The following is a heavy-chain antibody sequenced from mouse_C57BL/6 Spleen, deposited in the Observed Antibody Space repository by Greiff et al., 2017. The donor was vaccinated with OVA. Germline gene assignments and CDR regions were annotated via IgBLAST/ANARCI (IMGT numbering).Heavy chain of an antibody. D-gene: IGHD1-1*01. CDR2: INPNNGGT. Sequence: VQLQQSGPELVKPGASVKIPCKASGYTFTDYNMDWVKQSHGKSLEWIGVINPNNGGTIYNQKFKGKATLTVDKSSSTAYMKLRSLTSEDTAVYYCARCGSSHWYFDVWGTGTTVTVSS. CDR3: ARCGSSHWYFDV. J-gene: IGHJ1*03. V-gene: IGHV1-18*01. CDR1: GYTFTDYN.